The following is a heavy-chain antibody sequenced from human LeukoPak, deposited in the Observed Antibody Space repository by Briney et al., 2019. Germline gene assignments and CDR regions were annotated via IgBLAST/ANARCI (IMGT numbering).Heavy chain of an antibody. Sequence: GGSLRLSCAASGFVFHDYNMNWVRQAPGRGLEWVSSITSSSRYTFYADSVKGHFTISRDNTRNSLFLQMDSLTSEDTAVYFCARDADFYDNRGHQITQYYYDHWGQGTLVTVSS. CDR3: ARDADFYDNRGHQITQYYYDH. D-gene: IGHD3-22*01. V-gene: IGHV3-21*06. CDR2: ITSSSRYT. CDR1: GFVFHDYN. J-gene: IGHJ4*02.